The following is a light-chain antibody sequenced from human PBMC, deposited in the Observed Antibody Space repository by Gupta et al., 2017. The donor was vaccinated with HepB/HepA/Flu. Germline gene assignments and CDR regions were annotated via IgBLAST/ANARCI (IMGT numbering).Light chain of an antibody. Sequence: DIQLTQSPSFLSASVGDRVTITCRASQDINSYLIWYQQKPGKAPTLLIYSASTLQGGVPSRFSGSGSGTEFTLTISSLQPEDFATYYCQQGNSYPITFGQGTQMDIK. V-gene: IGKV1-9*01. J-gene: IGKJ5*01. CDR1: QDINSY. CDR3: QQGNSYPIT. CDR2: SAS.